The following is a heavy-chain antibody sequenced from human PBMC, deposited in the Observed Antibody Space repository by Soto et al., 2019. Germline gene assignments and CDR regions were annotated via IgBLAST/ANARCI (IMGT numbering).Heavy chain of an antibody. CDR1: GGSISSGGYS. J-gene: IGHJ6*02. CDR2: TYQSGSA. CDR3: ARDYYGMDV. V-gene: IGHV4-30-2*06. Sequence: SETLSLTCTVSGGSISSGGYSWTWIRQSPGKGLEWIGYTYQSGSAYYNPSLKSRVTISVDRSKNQFSLNLTSVTAADTAVYYCARDYYGMDVWGQGSTVTVSS.